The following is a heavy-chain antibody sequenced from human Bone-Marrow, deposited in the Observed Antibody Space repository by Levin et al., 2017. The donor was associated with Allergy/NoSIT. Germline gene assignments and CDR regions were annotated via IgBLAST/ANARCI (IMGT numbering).Heavy chain of an antibody. D-gene: IGHD5-18*01. Sequence: GGSLRLSCAASGFTFSDYHMSWIRQAPGKGLEWVSYITSSGSTIYYADSVKGRFTISRDDAKNSLYLQMNSLRVEDTALYYCARDTAMVTYFYGMDVWGQGTTVTVSS. J-gene: IGHJ6*02. CDR1: GFTFSDYH. V-gene: IGHV3-11*01. CDR3: ARDTAMVTYFYGMDV. CDR2: ITSSGSTI.